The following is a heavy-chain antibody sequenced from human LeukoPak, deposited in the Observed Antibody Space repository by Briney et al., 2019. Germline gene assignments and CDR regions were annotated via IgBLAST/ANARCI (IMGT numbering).Heavy chain of an antibody. J-gene: IGHJ5*02. Sequence: SETLSLTCTVSGYSISSGYYWGWIRQPPGKGLEWIGSIYHSGSTNYNPSLKSRVTISVDTSKNQFSLKLSSVTAADTAVYYCARDFSGYCSGGSCYSVSAFTRWFDPWGQGTLVTVSS. V-gene: IGHV4-38-2*02. CDR1: GYSISSGYY. CDR2: IYHSGST. CDR3: ARDFSGYCSGGSCYSVSAFTRWFDP. D-gene: IGHD2-15*01.